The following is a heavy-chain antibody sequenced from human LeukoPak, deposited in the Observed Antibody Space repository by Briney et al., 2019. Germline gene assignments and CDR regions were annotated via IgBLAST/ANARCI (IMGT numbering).Heavy chain of an antibody. CDR1: GFTFSSYA. CDR2: ISYDGSNK. Sequence: PGGSLRLSCAASGFTFSSYAMHWVRQAPGKGLEWVAVISYDGSNKYYADSVKGRFTISRDNSKNMLYLQMNSLRAEDTAVYYCARSGIQLWTGYFDYWGQGTLVTVSS. D-gene: IGHD5-18*01. J-gene: IGHJ4*02. V-gene: IGHV3-30-3*01. CDR3: ARSGIQLWTGYFDY.